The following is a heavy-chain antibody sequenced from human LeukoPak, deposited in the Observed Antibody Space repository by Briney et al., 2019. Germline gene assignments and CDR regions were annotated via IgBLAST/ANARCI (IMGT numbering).Heavy chain of an antibody. CDR2: IWYDGSNK. CDR1: GFTFSSYD. J-gene: IGHJ4*02. D-gene: IGHD5-12*01. V-gene: IGHV3-33*01. Sequence: PGGSLRLSCAASGFTFSSYDMHWVRQAPGKGLEWVAVIWYDGSNKYYVDSVKGRFTISRDDSKNTLYLHMNSLRTEDTAMYYCARVRGAYDEFFDCWGQGTLVTVSS. CDR3: ARVRGAYDEFFDC.